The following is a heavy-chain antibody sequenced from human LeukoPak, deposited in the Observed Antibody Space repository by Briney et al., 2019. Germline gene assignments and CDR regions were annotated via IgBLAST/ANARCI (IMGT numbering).Heavy chain of an antibody. Sequence: SETLSLTCTVSGGSISSYYWSWIRQPAGKGLEWIGRIYTSGSTNYNPSLKSRVTISVDTSKNQFSLKLSSVTAADTAVYYCARQGNSYGKFDYWGQGTLVTVSS. J-gene: IGHJ4*02. CDR3: ARQGNSYGKFDY. CDR1: GGSISSYY. D-gene: IGHD5-18*01. V-gene: IGHV4-4*07. CDR2: IYTSGST.